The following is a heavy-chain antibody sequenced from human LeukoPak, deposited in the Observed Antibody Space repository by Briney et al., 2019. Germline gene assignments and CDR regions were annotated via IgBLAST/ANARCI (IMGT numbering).Heavy chain of an antibody. Sequence: GGSLRLSCAASGFTLNNYWMSWVRQAPGKGLEWVANINEDESEKYYVASVEGRFIISRDNAKNSLYLEMNSLRAEDTAVYFCARRHYDFWSGYFPSNFYYMDVWGKGTTVTVS. CDR2: INEDESEK. CDR3: ARRHYDFWSGYFPSNFYYMDV. D-gene: IGHD3-3*01. CDR1: GFTLNNYW. J-gene: IGHJ6*03. V-gene: IGHV3-7*01.